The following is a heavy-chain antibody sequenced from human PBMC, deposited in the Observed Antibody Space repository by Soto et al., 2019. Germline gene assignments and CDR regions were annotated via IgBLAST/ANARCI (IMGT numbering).Heavy chain of an antibody. V-gene: IGHV1-69*06. D-gene: IGHD3-3*01. CDR1: GGSFSSHA. CDR3: ARDRRDQTIFGMVGYFDL. J-gene: IGHJ2*01. CDR2: IVPIFGTK. Sequence: QVQLVQSGAEVKKPGSSVKVSCKPSGGSFSSHAVSWVRQAPGQGLEWVGGIVPIFGTKNYAEKFQGRVTITADKSTRTVYMDLSSLKSEDTAVYCCARDRRDQTIFGMVGYFDLWGRGTLVSVSS.